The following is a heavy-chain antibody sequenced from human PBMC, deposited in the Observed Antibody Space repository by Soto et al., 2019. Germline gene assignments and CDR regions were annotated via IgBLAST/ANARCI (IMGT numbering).Heavy chain of an antibody. CDR1: GGSISSGGYY. J-gene: IGHJ5*02. D-gene: IGHD2-15*01. V-gene: IGHV4-31*03. Sequence: SETLSLTCTVSGGSISSGGYYWSWIRQHPGKGLEWIGYIYYSGSTYYDPSLKSRVTISVDTSKNQFSLKLSSVTAADTAVYYCARDGLGYCSGGSCPGHWFDPWGQGTLVTVSS. CDR2: IYYSGST. CDR3: ARDGLGYCSGGSCPGHWFDP.